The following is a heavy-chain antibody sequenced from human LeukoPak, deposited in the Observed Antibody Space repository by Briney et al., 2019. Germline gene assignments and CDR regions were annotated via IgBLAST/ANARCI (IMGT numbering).Heavy chain of an antibody. V-gene: IGHV1-46*01. Sequence: ASVKLSCNASGYTFTSYYMHWDRHAPGQGLELMGIINPSGGSTSYAQKFQGRVTMTRDTSTSTVYMELSSLRSGDTAVYYCARDLGIGRTFLDELEGEAFDIWGQGTMVTVSS. D-gene: IGHD1-1*01. CDR2: INPSGGST. CDR3: ARDLGIGRTFLDELEGEAFDI. CDR1: GYTFTSYY. J-gene: IGHJ3*02.